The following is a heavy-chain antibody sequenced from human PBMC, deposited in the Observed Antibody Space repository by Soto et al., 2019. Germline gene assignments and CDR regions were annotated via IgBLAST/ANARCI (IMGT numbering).Heavy chain of an antibody. CDR1: GYTFTTFW. Sequence: GESLKISCTGFGYTFTTFWISWVRQMPGKGLEWMGRIDPRDSYVNYSPSFQGHVTISVDKSIATAYLQWGSLKASDTAMYYCARLFCSTTTCDSWFDPWGQGTLVTSPQ. CDR2: IDPRDSYV. V-gene: IGHV5-10-1*01. CDR3: ARLFCSTTTCDSWFDP. D-gene: IGHD2-2*01. J-gene: IGHJ5*02.